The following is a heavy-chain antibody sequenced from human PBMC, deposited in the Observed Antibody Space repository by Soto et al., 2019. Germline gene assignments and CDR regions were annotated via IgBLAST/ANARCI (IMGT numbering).Heavy chain of an antibody. CDR2: IYSGGSI. Sequence: ELQLVASGGGLVQPGGSLRLSCAASGFNVSHNYMSWVRQAPGEGLEWVSVIYSGGSIYYADSVKGRFTISRDNSKNTLYLQMSSLRVDDTGDYYCARTYSTSRPFDYWGQGTLVTVSS. V-gene: IGHV3-66*01. J-gene: IGHJ4*02. CDR3: ARTYSTSRPFDY. CDR1: GFNVSHNY. D-gene: IGHD6-13*01.